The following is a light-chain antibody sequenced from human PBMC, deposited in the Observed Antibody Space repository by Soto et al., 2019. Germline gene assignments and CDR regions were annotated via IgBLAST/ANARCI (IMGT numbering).Light chain of an antibody. CDR3: QSYDSSITGYV. Sequence: NFMLTQPHSVSESPGKTVTISCTRSSGSIASNYVQWYQQRPGSSPTTVTYEDNQRPSGVPDRFSGSIDSSSNSASLTISGLKTEDEADYYCQSYDSSITGYVFGSGTKLTVL. CDR2: EDN. CDR1: SGSIASNY. V-gene: IGLV6-57*01. J-gene: IGLJ1*01.